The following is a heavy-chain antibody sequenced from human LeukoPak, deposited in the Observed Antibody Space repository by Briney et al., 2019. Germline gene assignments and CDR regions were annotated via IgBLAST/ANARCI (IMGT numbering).Heavy chain of an antibody. Sequence: SVKVSCKASGGTFSSYATSWVRQAPGQGLEWMGRIIPILGIANYAQKFQGRVTITADKSTSTAYMELSSLRSEDTAVYYCARLKPSVTYYDFWSGYDNWFDPWGQGTLVTVSS. CDR2: IIPILGIA. D-gene: IGHD3-3*01. CDR3: ARLKPSVTYYDFWSGYDNWFDP. J-gene: IGHJ5*02. CDR1: GGTFSSYA. V-gene: IGHV1-69*04.